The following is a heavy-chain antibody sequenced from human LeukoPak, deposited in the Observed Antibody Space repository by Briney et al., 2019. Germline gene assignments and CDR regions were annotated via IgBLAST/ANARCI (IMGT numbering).Heavy chain of an antibody. J-gene: IGHJ5*02. D-gene: IGHD3-10*01. CDR2: INAGNGNT. V-gene: IGHV1-3*01. CDR1: GYTFTSYA. CDR3: ARDRSKEGYGSGSYYKSPLYNWFDP. Sequence: GASVKVSCKASGYTFTSYAMHWVRQAPGRRLEWMGWINAGNGNTKYSQKFQGRVTITRDTSASTAYMELSSLRSEDTAVYYCARDRSKEGYGSGSYYKSPLYNWFDPWGQGTLVTVSS.